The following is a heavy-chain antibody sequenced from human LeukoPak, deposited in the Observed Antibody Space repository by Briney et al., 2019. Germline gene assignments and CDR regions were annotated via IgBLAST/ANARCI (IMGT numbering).Heavy chain of an antibody. CDR3: ARVSGSYGIDY. V-gene: IGHV3-74*01. Sequence: GGSLRLSCAASGFTFSSYWMHWVRQAPGKGLVWVSRINSDGSSTSYADSVKGRFTISRDNARNTLYLQMNSLRAEETAVYYCARVSGSYGIDYWGQGTLVTVSS. D-gene: IGHD1-26*01. CDR2: INSDGSST. CDR1: GFTFSSYW. J-gene: IGHJ4*02.